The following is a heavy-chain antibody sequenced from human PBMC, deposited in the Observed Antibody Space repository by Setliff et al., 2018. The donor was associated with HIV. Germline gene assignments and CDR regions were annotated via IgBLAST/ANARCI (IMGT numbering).Heavy chain of an antibody. V-gene: IGHV4-59*01. CDR2: MYFSGNA. CDR1: GGSMSSYY. D-gene: IGHD3-10*01. Sequence: SETLSLTCTVSGGSMSSYYWSWIRQPPGKGLEWIGTMYFSGNARNSPSLKSRVTISVDTSKNQLSLNLTSVTAADTAVYYCARVEATVRGATYGMDVWGQGTTVTVSS. CDR3: ARVEATVRGATYGMDV. J-gene: IGHJ6*02.